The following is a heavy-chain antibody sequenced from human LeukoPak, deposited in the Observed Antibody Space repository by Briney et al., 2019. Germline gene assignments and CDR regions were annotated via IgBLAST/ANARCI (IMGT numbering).Heavy chain of an antibody. CDR1: DGSLSRDY. Sequence: PSETLSVTCTVSDGSLSRDYGSWIRQPAGKGLEWIGRIYTSGSTSYNPSLKSRVTMSVDTSKKQFSLKLSSVTAADTAVYHCARDTISGHFDYWGQGILVTVSS. J-gene: IGHJ4*02. CDR3: ARDTISGHFDY. CDR2: IYTSGST. V-gene: IGHV4-4*07. D-gene: IGHD6-25*01.